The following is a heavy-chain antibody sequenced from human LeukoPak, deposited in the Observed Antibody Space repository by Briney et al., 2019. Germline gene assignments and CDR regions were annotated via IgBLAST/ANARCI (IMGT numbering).Heavy chain of an antibody. CDR1: GYTFTGYY. CDR2: ISPRGGTT. CDR3: ASEAYSSSSRVTYFDY. D-gene: IGHD6-6*01. V-gene: IGHV1-46*01. Sequence: GASVKVSCKASGYTFTGYYMHWVRQAPGQGLEWMGIISPRGGTTSYAQKFQGRVTMTRDTSTSTVYMELSSLRSEDTAIYYCASEAYSSSSRVTYFDYWGQGTLVTVSS. J-gene: IGHJ4*02.